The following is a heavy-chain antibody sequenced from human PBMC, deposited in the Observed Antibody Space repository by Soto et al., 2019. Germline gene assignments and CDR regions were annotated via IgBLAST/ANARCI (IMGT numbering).Heavy chain of an antibody. V-gene: IGHV3-74*01. Sequence: GGSLRLSCAVSGLTFSSKWMHWVRQAPGKGLVWVSLISGDGRNTNYADSVKGRFTISRDNANNMLYLQMNSLRAEDTAVYYCARVRDWNGGSYGMDVWGQGTTVTVSS. J-gene: IGHJ6*02. CDR3: ARVRDWNGGSYGMDV. D-gene: IGHD1-1*01. CDR1: GLTFSSKW. CDR2: ISGDGRNT.